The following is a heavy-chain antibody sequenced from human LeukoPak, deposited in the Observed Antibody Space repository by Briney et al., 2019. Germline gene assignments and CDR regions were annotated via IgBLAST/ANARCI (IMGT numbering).Heavy chain of an antibody. J-gene: IGHJ4*02. CDR3: ARTTGSGNFDY. Sequence: SGPALVKPTQTLTLTCTFSGFSLDTSTMRVSWIRQPPGKALEWLARIDWDDDKFYSPSLKTRLTISKDTSKNQVVLTMTNMDTVDTATCYCARTTGSGNFDYWGQGSLVAVSS. CDR2: IDWDDDK. V-gene: IGHV2-70*04. CDR1: GFSLDTSTMR. D-gene: IGHD3-3*01.